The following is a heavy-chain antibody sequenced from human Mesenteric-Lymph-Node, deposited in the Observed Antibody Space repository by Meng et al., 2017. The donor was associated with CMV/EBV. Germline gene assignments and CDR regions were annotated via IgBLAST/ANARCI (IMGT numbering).Heavy chain of an antibody. Sequence: GGSLRLSCAASGFTFSTYAMSWVRQAPGKGLEWVSAISGSGHSTYYADSVKGRFTISRDNSKNTLYLQLNSLRAEDTAVYYCAKRTYSSGWWYYYGMDVWGQGTTVTVSS. CDR1: GFTFSTYA. CDR2: ISGSGHST. D-gene: IGHD6-19*01. J-gene: IGHJ6*02. CDR3: AKRTYSSGWWYYYGMDV. V-gene: IGHV3-23*01.